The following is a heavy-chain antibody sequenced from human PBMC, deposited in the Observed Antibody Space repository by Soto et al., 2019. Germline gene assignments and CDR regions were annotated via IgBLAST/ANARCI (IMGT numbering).Heavy chain of an antibody. V-gene: IGHV3-66*01. J-gene: IGHJ6*03. CDR2: IYSGGST. D-gene: IGHD3-3*01. CDR1: GFTVSSNY. CDR3: ATSDQHYDPDYYYYYYMDV. Sequence: GGSLRLSCAASGFTVSSNYMSWVRQAPGKGLEWVSVIYSGGSTYYTDSVKGRFTISRDNSKNTLYLQMNSLRAEDTAVYYCATSDQHYDPDYYYYYYMDVWGKGTTVTVSS.